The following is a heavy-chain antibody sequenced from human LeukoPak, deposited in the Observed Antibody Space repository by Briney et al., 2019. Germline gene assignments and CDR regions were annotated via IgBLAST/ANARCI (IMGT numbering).Heavy chain of an antibody. Sequence: GGSLRLSCAASGFTFSSYIRNWVRQAPGKGLEWVSYISSSSSTIYYADSVKGRFTISRDNAKNSLYLQMSSLRDEDTAVYYCVRDFIGGHNDYWGQGTLVTVSS. J-gene: IGHJ4*02. CDR3: VRDFIGGHNDY. CDR2: ISSSSSTI. V-gene: IGHV3-48*02. CDR1: GFTFSSYI. D-gene: IGHD3-16*01.